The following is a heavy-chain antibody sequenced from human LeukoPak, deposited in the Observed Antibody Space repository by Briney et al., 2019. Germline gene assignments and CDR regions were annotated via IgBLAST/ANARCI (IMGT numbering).Heavy chain of an antibody. J-gene: IGHJ4*02. CDR3: ARDSLATSIAAPYY. Sequence: KSSETLSLTCTVSGGSISSSTYYWGWIRQPPGKGLGWIVSIFYSGRTYYNPSLKSRITMSVDTSKNQFSLRLSSVNAADTAVYYCARDSLATSIAAPYYGGQGTLVTVSS. CDR1: GGSISSSTYY. V-gene: IGHV4-39*07. CDR2: IFYSGRT. D-gene: IGHD6-13*01.